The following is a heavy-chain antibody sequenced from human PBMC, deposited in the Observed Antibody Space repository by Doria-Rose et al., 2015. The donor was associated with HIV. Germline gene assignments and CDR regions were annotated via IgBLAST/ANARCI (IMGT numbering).Heavy chain of an antibody. CDR3: ARIKSSRWYHKYYFDF. D-gene: IGHD6-13*01. J-gene: IGHJ4*02. CDR2: FFSYDER. CDR1: GVSLSSPGMG. Sequence: SGPVLVKPTETLTLTCTVSGVSLSSPGMGVSWIRQPPGKALEWLANFFSYDERSYKTSLKSRLTISRVTSKSQVVLTMTDMDPVDTATYYCARIKSSRWYHKYYFDFWGQGTLVIVSA. V-gene: IGHV2-26*01.